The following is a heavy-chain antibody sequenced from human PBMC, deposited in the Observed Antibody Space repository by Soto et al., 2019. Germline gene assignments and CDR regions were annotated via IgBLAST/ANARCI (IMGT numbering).Heavy chain of an antibody. D-gene: IGHD6-6*01. Sequence: EVQLVESGGGLVKPGGSLRLSCAGSGFTFSSYSMNWVRQAPGKGLEWVSSISSSSSYIYYADSVKGRFTISRDNAKNSLYLQMNSLRAEDTAVYYCARGYSNSADFDYWGQGTLVTVSS. CDR1: GFTFSSYS. CDR2: ISSSSSYI. V-gene: IGHV3-21*01. J-gene: IGHJ4*02. CDR3: ARGYSNSADFDY.